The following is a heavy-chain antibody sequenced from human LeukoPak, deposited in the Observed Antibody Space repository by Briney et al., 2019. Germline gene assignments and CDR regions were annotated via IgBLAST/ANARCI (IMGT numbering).Heavy chain of an antibody. Sequence: ASVKVSCKASGYTFTGYYMHWVRQAPGQGLEWMGWINPNSGDTNYAQKFQGWVTMTRDTSISTAYMELSRLRSDDTAVYYCARGGYSGYAALGTMGDYYYYGMDVWGQGTTVTVSS. CDR1: GYTFTGYY. J-gene: IGHJ6*02. D-gene: IGHD5-12*01. V-gene: IGHV1-2*04. CDR2: INPNSGDT. CDR3: ARGGYSGYAALGTMGDYYYYGMDV.